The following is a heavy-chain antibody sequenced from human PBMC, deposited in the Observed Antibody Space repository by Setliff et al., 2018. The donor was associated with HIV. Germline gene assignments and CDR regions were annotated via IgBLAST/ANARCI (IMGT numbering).Heavy chain of an antibody. D-gene: IGHD6-6*01. CDR2: IYTTGRT. CDR3: VRAEYSSSSDWFAP. J-gene: IGHJ5*02. V-gene: IGHV4-61*09. Sequence: SETLSLTCTVSGDSISSANYFWNWIRQPAGKGLEWIGHIYTTGRTNYNPSLKSRVTISLDTSKSQFSLKLSSVTAADTAVYYCVRAEYSSSSDWFAPWGQGALVTVSS. CDR1: GDSISSANYF.